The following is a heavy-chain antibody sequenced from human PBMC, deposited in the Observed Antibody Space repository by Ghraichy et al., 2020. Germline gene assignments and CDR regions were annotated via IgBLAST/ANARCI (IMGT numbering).Heavy chain of an antibody. V-gene: IGHV3-23*01. CDR3: AKGKRYYDFWSGYLLAY. CDR1: GFTFSSYT. Sequence: GGSLRLSCAASGFTFSSYTMSWVRQAPGKGLEWVSAISGSGDSTYYADSVKGRFTISRDNSKNTLYLQMNSLRAEDTAVYYCAKGKRYYDFWSGYLLAYWGQGTLVTVSS. CDR2: ISGSGDST. D-gene: IGHD3-3*01. J-gene: IGHJ4*02.